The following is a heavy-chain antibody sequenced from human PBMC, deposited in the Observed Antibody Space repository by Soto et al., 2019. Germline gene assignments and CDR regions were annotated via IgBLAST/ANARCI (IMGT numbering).Heavy chain of an antibody. CDR3: AVLCSGSYYKYYYCWGMDV. J-gene: IGHJ6*02. Sequence: ASVKVSCKAAGYTFTSYAMHWVRQAPGQRLEWMGWINAGNGNTKYSQKFQGRVTITRDTSASRAYMELSSLRPEDTAVYYCAVLCSGSYYKYYYCWGMDVWGRGTTVTVSS. V-gene: IGHV1-3*01. D-gene: IGHD3-10*02. CDR2: INAGNGNT. CDR1: GYTFTSYA.